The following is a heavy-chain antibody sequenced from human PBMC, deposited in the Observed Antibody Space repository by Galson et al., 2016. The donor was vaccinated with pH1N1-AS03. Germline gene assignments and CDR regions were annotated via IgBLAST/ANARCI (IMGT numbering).Heavy chain of an antibody. CDR2: IPYNGDN. CDR1: GGSIIGHH. J-gene: IGHJ4*02. D-gene: IGHD1-26*01. Sequence: SETLSLTCTVSGGSIIGHHWSWIRQPPGKGLEWIGHIPYNGDNKYNPSLKTRVTISMDTSKSQLALTLNSVTATDTAVYYCAAFVEGGGGSGYWGQGRLVTVS. CDR3: AAFVEGGGGSGY. V-gene: IGHV4-59*08.